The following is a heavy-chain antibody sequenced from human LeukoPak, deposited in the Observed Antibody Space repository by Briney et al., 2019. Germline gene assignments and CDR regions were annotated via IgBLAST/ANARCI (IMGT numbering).Heavy chain of an antibody. V-gene: IGHV3-30*18. D-gene: IGHD4-23*01. CDR2: ISYDGSNK. Sequence: GGSLRLSCAASGFTFSNYGTHWVRQAPGKGLEWVAVISYDGSNKYYADSVKGRFTISRDNSKNTLYLQMNSLRAEDTAVYYCAKDLGDYDGNSDLNYWGQGTLVTVSS. CDR1: GFTFSNYG. J-gene: IGHJ4*02. CDR3: AKDLGDYDGNSDLNY.